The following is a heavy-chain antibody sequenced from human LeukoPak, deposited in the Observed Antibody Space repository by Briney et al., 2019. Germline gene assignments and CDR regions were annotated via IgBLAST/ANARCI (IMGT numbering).Heavy chain of an antibody. J-gene: IGHJ3*02. Sequence: ASVKVSCKASAYTFTGYYLHWVRQAPGQGLEWMGWIDPNKGDTKYAQKFQGRVTMTRDRSISTAYMELSRLTSDDTAVYYCARRSRNGLDAFDIWGQGTMVTVSS. CDR3: ARRSRNGLDAFDI. V-gene: IGHV1-2*02. D-gene: IGHD1-14*01. CDR1: AYTFTGYY. CDR2: IDPNKGDT.